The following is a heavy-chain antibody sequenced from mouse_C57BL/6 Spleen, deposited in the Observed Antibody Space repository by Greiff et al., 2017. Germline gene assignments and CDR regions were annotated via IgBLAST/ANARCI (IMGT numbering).Heavy chain of an antibody. D-gene: IGHD3-2*02. Sequence: QVQLQQSGPGLVQPSQSLSITCTVSGFALSSYGVHWVRQSPGKGLEWLGVIWSGGSTDYNAALISRLSISKDNSKSQVFFKMNSLQADDTAIYYCARDGAAQRAMDYWGQGTSVTVSS. J-gene: IGHJ4*01. V-gene: IGHV2-2*01. CDR3: ARDGAAQRAMDY. CDR2: IWSGGST. CDR1: GFALSSYG.